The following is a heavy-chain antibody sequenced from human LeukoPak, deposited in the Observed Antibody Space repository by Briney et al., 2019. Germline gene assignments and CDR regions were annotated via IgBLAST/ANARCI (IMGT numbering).Heavy chain of an antibody. Sequence: PGGSLRLSCVASGFTLSSNWMSWVRQAPGKGLEWVAFIWPDGSKKYYADSVKGRFAISRENSKNTVYLQMNDLRPEDTALYFCAKISSSAESNFDYWGQGTLLTVSS. CDR1: GFTLSSNW. D-gene: IGHD6-25*01. CDR3: AKISSSAESNFDY. J-gene: IGHJ4*02. CDR2: IWPDGSKK. V-gene: IGHV3-33*08.